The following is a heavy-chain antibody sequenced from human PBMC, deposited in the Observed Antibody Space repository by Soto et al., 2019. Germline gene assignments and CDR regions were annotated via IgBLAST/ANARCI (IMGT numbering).Heavy chain of an antibody. CDR3: ARDTPDPPSPNFDY. CDR2: IGIGSSTK. CDR1: GFTFRNYG. Sequence: GGSLRLSCAASGFTFRNYGMNWVRQDPGKGLEWVSYIGIGSSTKYYADSVKGRFTISRDNAKNSLYLQMNSLRAEDTAVYYCARDTPDPPSPNFDYWGQGTLVTVSS. V-gene: IGHV3-48*01. J-gene: IGHJ4*02.